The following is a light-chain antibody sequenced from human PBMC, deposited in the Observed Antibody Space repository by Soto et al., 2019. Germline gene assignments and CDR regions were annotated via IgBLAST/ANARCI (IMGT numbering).Light chain of an antibody. J-gene: IGKJ1*01. Sequence: DIQMTQSPSSLSASVGDRITITCRASQNTHSYVHWYQQKPGKPPKVLIYASSSLHRGAPSRFTGSGSGTDFTLTISGLQPEDFVTYYCQQSYNTPWTFGQGTKVEI. CDR2: ASS. CDR3: QQSYNTPWT. CDR1: QNTHSY. V-gene: IGKV1-39*01.